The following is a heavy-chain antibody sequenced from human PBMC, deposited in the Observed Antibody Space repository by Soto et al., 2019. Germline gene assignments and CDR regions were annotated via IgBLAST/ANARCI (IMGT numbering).Heavy chain of an antibody. CDR1: GYSFRTHG. CDR3: ARDICYCNTSVCFRPWFDP. V-gene: IGHV1-18*01. D-gene: IGHD2-8*01. J-gene: IGHJ5*02. Sequence: QVQLVQSGAEVKTPGASVKVSCRASGYSFRTHGISWVRQAPGQGLEWMGWISTYDDKTNFPQKFQGRITMHTDTSTSTASVELRSLRSDDRAVYFCARDICYCNTSVCFRPWFDPWGQGVLVTVSS. CDR2: ISTYDDKT.